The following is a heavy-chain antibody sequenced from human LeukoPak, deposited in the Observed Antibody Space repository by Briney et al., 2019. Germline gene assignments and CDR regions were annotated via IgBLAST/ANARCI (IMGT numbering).Heavy chain of an antibody. CDR1: GGSFGGYY. CDR2: INHSGST. CDR3: ARVSYSARYYYYYGMDV. J-gene: IGHJ6*02. D-gene: IGHD2-21*01. Sequence: SETLSLTCAVYGGSFGGYYWSWIRQPPGKGLEWIGEINHSGSTNYNPSLKSRVTISVDTSKNQFSLKLSSVTAADTAVYYCARVSYSARYYYYYGMDVWGQGTTVTVSS. V-gene: IGHV4-34*01.